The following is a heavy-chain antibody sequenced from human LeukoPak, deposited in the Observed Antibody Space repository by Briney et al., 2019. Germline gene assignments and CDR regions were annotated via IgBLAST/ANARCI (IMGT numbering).Heavy chain of an antibody. CDR1: GGSISSYY. Sequence: SETLSLTCTVSGGSISSYYWSWIRQPAGKGLEWIGRIYTSGSTNYNPSFKSRVTMSVDTSKNQFSLKLSSVTAADTAVYYCARDSRIVGATGYFDYWGQGTLVTVSS. J-gene: IGHJ4*02. D-gene: IGHD1-26*01. CDR2: IYTSGST. CDR3: ARDSRIVGATGYFDY. V-gene: IGHV4-4*07.